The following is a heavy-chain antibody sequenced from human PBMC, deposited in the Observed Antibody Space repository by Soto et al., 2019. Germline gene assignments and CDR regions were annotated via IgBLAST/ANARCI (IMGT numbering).Heavy chain of an antibody. J-gene: IGHJ5*02. CDR1: GGSINSPFYY. CDR3: ARQKWEQPEWFDP. Sequence: QLQLQESGPGLVKPSETLSLTCTISGGSINSPFYYWGWIRQPPGKDLEWIGSIYHTGTTFYNPSLNSRVTISVDTSKDQFSLKLRSVTAADTAVYFCARQKWEQPEWFDPWGQGTRVIVSS. D-gene: IGHD1-26*01. V-gene: IGHV4-39*01. CDR2: IYHTGTT.